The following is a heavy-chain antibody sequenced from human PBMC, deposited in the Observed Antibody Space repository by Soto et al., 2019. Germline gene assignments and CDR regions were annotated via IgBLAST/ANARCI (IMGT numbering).Heavy chain of an antibody. CDR2: IYYSGST. CDR3: ARAKGLVTVTTSWFDP. CDR1: GGSINSGDYY. V-gene: IGHV4-30-4*01. D-gene: IGHD4-17*01. J-gene: IGHJ5*02. Sequence: QVQLQESGPGLVKPSQTLSLTCTVSGGSINSGDYYWSWIRQPPGKGLEWIGYIYYSGSTYYNPSLKSRVSISADTSKNQCSRKLSSVTAADTAVYYCARAKGLVTVTTSWFDPWGQGTLVTVSS.